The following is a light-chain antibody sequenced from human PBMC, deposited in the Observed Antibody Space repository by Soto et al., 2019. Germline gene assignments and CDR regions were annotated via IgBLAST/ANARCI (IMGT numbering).Light chain of an antibody. CDR3: QEYNGRSS. CDR2: DTS. J-gene: IGKJ1*01. Sequence: ERVTTQSPATLSVSPGERATLSCRASQSVAGNLAWYQQKPGQAPRLLIYDTSTRATGVPARFSGSGSGTEFTLTISSLQSEDVAVYYCQEYNGRSSFGKGTKVEIK. CDR1: QSVAGN. V-gene: IGKV3-15*01.